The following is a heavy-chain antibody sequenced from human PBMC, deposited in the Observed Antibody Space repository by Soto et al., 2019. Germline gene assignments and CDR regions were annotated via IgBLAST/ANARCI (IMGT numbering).Heavy chain of an antibody. D-gene: IGHD2-15*01. CDR2: IYWDDDK. CDR1: GFSLSTSGMG. CDR3: ARIKRDYYYYGMDV. Sequence: SGPTLVNPTQTFTLACTFSGFSLSTSGMGVGWIRQPPGKALEWLALIYWDDDKRYSPSLKTRLTISKDTSKNQVVLTMTNMDPVDTATYYCARIKRDYYYYGMDVWGQGTTVTVSS. J-gene: IGHJ6*02. V-gene: IGHV2-5*02.